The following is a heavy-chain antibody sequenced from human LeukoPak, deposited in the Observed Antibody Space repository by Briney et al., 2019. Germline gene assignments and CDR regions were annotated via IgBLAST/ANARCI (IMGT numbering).Heavy chain of an antibody. Sequence: PGGSLRLPCATSGFTFNDYAMYWVRQAPGKGLEWVSGISWNSRSIAYADSVKGRFTISRDNAKNSLYLQMNSLRAEDTAVYYCARGAYDSSGYYSGRDYWGQGTLVTVSS. V-gene: IGHV3-9*01. CDR1: GFTFNDYA. CDR2: ISWNSRSI. J-gene: IGHJ4*02. D-gene: IGHD3-22*01. CDR3: ARGAYDSSGYYSGRDY.